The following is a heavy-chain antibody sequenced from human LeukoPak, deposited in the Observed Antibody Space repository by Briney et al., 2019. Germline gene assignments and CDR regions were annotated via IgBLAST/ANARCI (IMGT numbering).Heavy chain of an antibody. J-gene: IGHJ6*02. CDR1: GGSISSYY. Sequence: SETLSLTRTVSGGSISSYYWSWIRQPPGKGLEWIGYIYYSGSTNYNPSLKSRVTISVDTSKNQFSLKLSSVTAADTAVYYCARDRIVVVPAATQESYYYYGMDVWGQGTTVTVSS. D-gene: IGHD2-2*01. CDR3: ARDRIVVVPAATQESYYYYGMDV. V-gene: IGHV4-59*01. CDR2: IYYSGST.